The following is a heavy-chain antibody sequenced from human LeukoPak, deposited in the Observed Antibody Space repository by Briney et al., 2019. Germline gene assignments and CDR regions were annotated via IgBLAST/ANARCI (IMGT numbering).Heavy chain of an antibody. CDR3: ARDRGYDILTGYNNNWFGP. CDR2: ISSSCSYT. CDR1: GFTFSSYA. Sequence: GGSLRLSCAASGFTFSSYAMSWIRQAPGKGLEWVSYISSSCSYTNYADSVKGRFTISRDNAKNSLYLQMNSLRAEDTAVYYCARDRGYDILTGYNNNWFGPWGQGTLVTVSS. D-gene: IGHD3-9*01. J-gene: IGHJ5*02. V-gene: IGHV3-11*06.